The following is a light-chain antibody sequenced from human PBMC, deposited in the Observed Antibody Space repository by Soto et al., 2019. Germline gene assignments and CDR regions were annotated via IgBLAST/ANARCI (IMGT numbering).Light chain of an antibody. CDR2: DVS. CDR3: SSYAGSNNLV. V-gene: IGLV2-8*01. CDR1: SSDVGAYNY. J-gene: IGLJ1*01. Sequence: QSALTQPPSASGSLGQSVTISCTGTSSDVGAYNYVSWYQQHPGKAPKLLIYDVSHRPSGVPDRFSGSKSGNTASLTVSGLQAEDEADYYCSSYAGSNNLVFGTGTKLTVL.